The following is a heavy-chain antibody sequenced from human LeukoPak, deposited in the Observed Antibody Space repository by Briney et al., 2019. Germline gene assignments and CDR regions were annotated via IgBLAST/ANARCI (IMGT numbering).Heavy chain of an antibody. V-gene: IGHV3-7*01. Sequence: GGSLRLSCAASGFTFSSYWMSWVRQAPGKGLEWVANIKQDGSEKYYVDSVKGRFTISRDNAKNSLYLHMDSLRAEDTAVYYCARAAGGSSWYILDYWGQGTLVTVSS. CDR1: GFTFSSYW. J-gene: IGHJ4*02. CDR2: IKQDGSEK. D-gene: IGHD6-13*01. CDR3: ARAAGGSSWYILDY.